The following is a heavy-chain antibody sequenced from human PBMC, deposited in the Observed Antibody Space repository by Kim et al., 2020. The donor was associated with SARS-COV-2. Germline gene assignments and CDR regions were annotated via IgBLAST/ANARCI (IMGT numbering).Heavy chain of an antibody. J-gene: IGHJ3*01. D-gene: IGHD2-21*01. Sequence: FNQSLKTRDTISVDTSKNQFSLKMTSATAADTAVYYCARQVISAWFNLDFWGQGTMVTVSS. CDR3: ARQVISAWFNLDF. V-gene: IGHV4-39*01.